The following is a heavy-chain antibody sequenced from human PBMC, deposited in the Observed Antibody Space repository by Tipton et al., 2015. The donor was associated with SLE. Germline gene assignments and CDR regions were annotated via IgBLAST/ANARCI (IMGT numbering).Heavy chain of an antibody. V-gene: IGHV1-18*01. CDR1: GYTFTSYG. CDR2: ISAYNGNT. D-gene: IGHD3-16*02. Sequence: QLVQSGAEVKKPGASVKVSCKASGYTFTSYGISWVRQARGQGLEWMGWISAYNGNTNYAQKLQGRVTMTTDTSTSTAYMELRSLRSDDTAVYYCARERETYYDYVWGSYRSRAFDIWGQGTMVTVSS. CDR3: ARERETYYDYVWGSYRSRAFDI. J-gene: IGHJ3*02.